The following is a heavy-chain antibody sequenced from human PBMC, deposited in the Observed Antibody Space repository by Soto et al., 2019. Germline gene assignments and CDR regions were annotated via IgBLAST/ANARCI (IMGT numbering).Heavy chain of an antibody. Sequence: QVQLVQSGAEVRQPASSVKVSCKTSGATFSSYAITWVRQAPGQGLEWMGGIVPTVDTSTYAQKFQGRVTITAVKYTNTVYMELSSLRSDDTAVYYCVRVVAIPGYPDNWGQGTLVTVSS. CDR2: IVPTVDTS. CDR1: GATFSSYA. CDR3: VRVVAIPGYPDN. D-gene: IGHD5-12*01. V-gene: IGHV1-69*14. J-gene: IGHJ4*02.